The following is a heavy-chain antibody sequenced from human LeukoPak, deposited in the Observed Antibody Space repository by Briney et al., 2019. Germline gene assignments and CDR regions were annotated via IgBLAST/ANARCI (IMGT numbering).Heavy chain of an antibody. CDR2: IRSKAYGGTT. Sequence: GGSLRLSCTASGFTFGDYAMSWVRQAPGKGLEWVGFIRSKAYGGTTEYAASVKGRFTISRDDSKGIAYLQMNSLKTKDTAVYYCTRDQTPYYWGQGTLVTVSS. J-gene: IGHJ4*02. CDR1: GFTFGDYA. V-gene: IGHV3-49*04. CDR3: TRDQTPYY.